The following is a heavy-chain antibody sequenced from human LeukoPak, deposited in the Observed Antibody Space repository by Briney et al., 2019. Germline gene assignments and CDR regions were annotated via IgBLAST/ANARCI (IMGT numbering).Heavy chain of an antibody. CDR1: GFTFSKAW. V-gene: IGHV3-15*01. Sequence: GGPLRLSCAASGFTFSKAWMSWVCQAPGKGLEWVGRIKSKTVGGTTDYAARVKGRFTISRNDSKNTLYQQMNSLKTEDTAVYYCTTDPPPWFRVPTGSYYMDVWGKGTTVTVSS. J-gene: IGHJ6*03. D-gene: IGHD3-10*01. CDR2: IKSKTVGGTT. CDR3: TTDPPPWFRVPTGSYYMDV.